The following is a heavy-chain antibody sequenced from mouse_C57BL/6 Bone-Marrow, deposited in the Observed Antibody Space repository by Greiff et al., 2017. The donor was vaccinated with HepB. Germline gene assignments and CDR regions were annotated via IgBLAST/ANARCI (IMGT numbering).Heavy chain of an antibody. D-gene: IGHD1-1*01. CDR1: GYTFTSYW. Sequence: QVQLKQPGAELVKPGASVKLSCKASGYTFTSYWMHWVKQRPGQGLEWIGMIHPNSGSTNYNEKFKSKATLTVDKSSSTAYMQLSSLTSEDSAVYYCARRSHYYGSSLYWGQGTTLTVSS. CDR2: IHPNSGST. CDR3: ARRSHYYGSSLY. J-gene: IGHJ2*01. V-gene: IGHV1-64*01.